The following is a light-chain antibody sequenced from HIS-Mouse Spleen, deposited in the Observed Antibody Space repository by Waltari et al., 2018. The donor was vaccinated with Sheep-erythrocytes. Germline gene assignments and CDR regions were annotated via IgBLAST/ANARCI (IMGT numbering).Light chain of an antibody. CDR2: DVS. CDR1: TSYVVGYTC. CDR3: CSYAGSYNHV. V-gene: IGLV2-11*01. Sequence: QSALTHPRSVSGSPGQSVTISCTGTTSYVVGYTCFTWYQQHPGTAPKLMIYDVSKRPSGVPDRFSGSKSGNTASLTISGLQAEDEADYYCCSYAGSYNHVFATGTKVTVL. J-gene: IGLJ1*01.